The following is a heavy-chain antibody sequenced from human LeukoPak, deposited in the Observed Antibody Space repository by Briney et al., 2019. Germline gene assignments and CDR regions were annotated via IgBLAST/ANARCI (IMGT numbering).Heavy chain of an antibody. V-gene: IGHV4-38-2*02. CDR3: ARENSYYDSTGYYYGSGYFDY. CDR2: IHHSGRT. Sequence: SETLSLTCTVSGYSISSDYYWGWIRQPPGKGLEWIGSIHHSGRTYYNPSLKSRVTISVDTSKNQFSLKLSSVTAADTAVYYCARENSYYDSTGYYYGSGYFDYWGQGTLVTVSS. D-gene: IGHD3-22*01. J-gene: IGHJ4*02. CDR1: GYSISSDYY.